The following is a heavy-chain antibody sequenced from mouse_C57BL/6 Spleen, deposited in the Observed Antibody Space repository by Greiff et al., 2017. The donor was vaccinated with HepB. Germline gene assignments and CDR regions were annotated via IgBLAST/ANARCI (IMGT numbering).Heavy chain of an antibody. CDR3: SREGGLDY. CDR1: GFTFSSYA. J-gene: IGHJ2*01. CDR2: ISDGGSYT. D-gene: IGHD1-1*02. Sequence: EVMLVESGGGLVKPGGSLKLSCAASGFTFSSYAMPWVRQTPEKRLEWVATISDGGSYTYYPDTVKGRFTISRDNAKNNLYLQMSHLKSEDTAMYYWSREGGLDYWGQGTTLTVSS. V-gene: IGHV5-4*01.